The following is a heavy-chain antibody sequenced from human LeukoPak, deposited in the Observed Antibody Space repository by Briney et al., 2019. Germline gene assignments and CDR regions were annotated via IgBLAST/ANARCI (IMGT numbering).Heavy chain of an antibody. J-gene: IGHJ4*02. Sequence: PSETLSLTCAVYSGSFSGYYWSWIRQPPGKGLEWIGEINHSGSTSHNPSLKSRVTISVDTYKNQFSLKLTSVTAADTALYYCARGDGRDGYKGKLDYWGQGTLVTVSS. D-gene: IGHD5-24*01. V-gene: IGHV4-34*01. CDR1: SGSFSGYY. CDR2: INHSGST. CDR3: ARGDGRDGYKGKLDY.